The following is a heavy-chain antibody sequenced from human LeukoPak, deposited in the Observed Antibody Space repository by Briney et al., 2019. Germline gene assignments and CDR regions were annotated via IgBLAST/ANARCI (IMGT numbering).Heavy chain of an antibody. CDR2: IYCSGST. CDR3: ARVGGYSYGGTIDY. V-gene: IGHV4-59*01. CDR1: GGSISSYY. D-gene: IGHD5-18*01. Sequence: SETLSLTCTVSGGSISSYYWSWIRQPPGKGLEWIGYIYCSGSTNYNPSLKSRVTISVDTSKNQFSLKLSSVTAADTAVYYCARVGGYSYGGTIDYWGQGTLVTVSS. J-gene: IGHJ4*02.